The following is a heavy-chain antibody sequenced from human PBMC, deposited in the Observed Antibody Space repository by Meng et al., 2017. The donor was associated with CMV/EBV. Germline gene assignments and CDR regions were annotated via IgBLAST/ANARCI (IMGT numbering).Heavy chain of an antibody. J-gene: IGHJ5*02. CDR1: GFTFSSYA. D-gene: IGHD4-17*01. CDR3: ARGAGPNDYGRS. Sequence: GESLKISCAASGFTFSSYAMNWVRQAPGTGLEWVSAVTDSGGSTYYADSVKGRFTISRDNSKNTLYLQMNSLRAEDSAVYYCARGAGPNDYGRSWGQGMLVTVSS. CDR2: VTDSGGST. V-gene: IGHV3-23*01.